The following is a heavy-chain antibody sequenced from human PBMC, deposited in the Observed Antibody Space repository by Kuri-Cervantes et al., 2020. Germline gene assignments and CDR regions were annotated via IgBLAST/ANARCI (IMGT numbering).Heavy chain of an antibody. D-gene: IGHD3-10*01. V-gene: IGHV1-8*02. Sequence: ASVKVSCRASGYTFTGYYMHWVRQAPGQGLEWMGWINPNSGNTGYAQKFQGRVTMTRNTSISTAYMELSSLRSEDTAVYYCARGSRSWFDVTIDYWGQGTLVTVSS. J-gene: IGHJ4*02. CDR1: GYTFTGYY. CDR2: INPNSGNT. CDR3: ARGSRSWFDVTIDY.